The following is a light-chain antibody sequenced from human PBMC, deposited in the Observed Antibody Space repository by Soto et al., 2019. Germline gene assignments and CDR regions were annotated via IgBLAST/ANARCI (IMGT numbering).Light chain of an antibody. J-gene: IGLJ2*01. CDR2: DVI. Sequence: QSVLTQPPSGSRSPGQSVTISCTGTSRDIGGYDFVSWYQQHPGKAPKLLIYDVIKRPSGVPDRFSGSKSGNTASLTVSGLQTDYEADYYCSSYGGSNNVLFGGGTQLTVL. V-gene: IGLV2-8*01. CDR3: SSYGGSNNVL. CDR1: SRDIGGYDF.